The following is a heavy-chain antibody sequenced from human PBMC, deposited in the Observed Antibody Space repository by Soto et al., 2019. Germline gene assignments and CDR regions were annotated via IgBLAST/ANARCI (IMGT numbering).Heavy chain of an antibody. V-gene: IGHV4-30-2*01. Sequence: PSETLSLTCAVSGDSIISRGYSWSWIRQPPGKGLEWIGYNSHSGTTYHNPSLKSRLTISMDRSTNQFSLKLKSVSAADTAVYYCGRAPHHIVVVTAIPSYFDYWGQGVLVTVSS. CDR1: GDSIISRGYS. J-gene: IGHJ4*02. D-gene: IGHD2-21*02. CDR3: GRAPHHIVVVTAIPSYFDY. CDR2: NSHSGTT.